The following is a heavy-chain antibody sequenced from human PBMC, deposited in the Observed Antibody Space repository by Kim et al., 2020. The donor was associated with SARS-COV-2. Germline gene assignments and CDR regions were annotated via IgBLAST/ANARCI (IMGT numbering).Heavy chain of an antibody. D-gene: IGHD2-2*01. J-gene: IGHJ3*02. CDR3: AREKGSTPHDAFDI. CDR2: IYYSGST. CDR1: GGSISSGGYY. Sequence: SETLSLTCTVSGGSISSGGYYWSWIRQHPGKGLEWIGYIYYSGSTYYNPSLKSRVTISVDTSKNQFSLKLSSVTAADTAVYYCAREKGSTPHDAFDIWGQGTMVTVSS. V-gene: IGHV4-31*03.